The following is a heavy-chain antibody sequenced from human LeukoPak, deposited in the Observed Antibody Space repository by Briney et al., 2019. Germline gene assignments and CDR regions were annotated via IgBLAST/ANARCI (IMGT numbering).Heavy chain of an antibody. CDR2: INTNTGNP. V-gene: IGHV7-4-1*02. CDR1: GYTFTSYA. CDR3: ARGGYYGGSGTYGFFDY. Sequence: ASVKVSCKASGYTFTSYAMNWVRQAPGQGLEWMGWINTNTGNPTYAQGFTGRFVFSLDTSVSTAYLQISSLRTEDTAVYYCARGGYYGGSGTYGFFDYWGQGSLVTVSS. J-gene: IGHJ4*02. D-gene: IGHD3-10*01.